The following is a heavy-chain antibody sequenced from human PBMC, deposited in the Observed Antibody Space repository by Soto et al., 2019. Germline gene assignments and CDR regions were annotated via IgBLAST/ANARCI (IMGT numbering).Heavy chain of an antibody. J-gene: IGHJ6*02. Sequence: QLQLQESGPGLVKPSETLSLTCTVSGGSISSSSYYWGWIRQPPGKGLEWIGSIYYSGSTYYNPSLKSRGTKSVDTSKNHFYLKLSSVDAADTSVYYCARREGSSWHDYYYDGMDVWGQETTVTVSS. V-gene: IGHV4-39*01. CDR1: GGSISSSSYY. CDR2: IYYSGST. CDR3: ARREGSSWHDYYYDGMDV. D-gene: IGHD6-13*01.